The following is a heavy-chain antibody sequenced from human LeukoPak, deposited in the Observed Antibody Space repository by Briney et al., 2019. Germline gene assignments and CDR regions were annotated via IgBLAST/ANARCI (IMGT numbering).Heavy chain of an antibody. CDR2: MNNDGSNI. J-gene: IGHJ4*02. CDR3: ATAANYRLDN. Sequence: AGGSLRLSCVASGFTFSNYWMLWVRHAPGKGLVWVSRMNNDGSNINYADSVKGRFTISRDNAKNTLYPQMNSLTVDDTAVYYCATAANYRLDNWGQGALVTVSS. CDR1: GFTFSNYW. D-gene: IGHD4/OR15-4a*01. V-gene: IGHV3-74*01.